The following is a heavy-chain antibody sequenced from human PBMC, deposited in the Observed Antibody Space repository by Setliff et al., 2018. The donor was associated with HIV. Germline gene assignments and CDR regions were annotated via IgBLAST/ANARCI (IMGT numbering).Heavy chain of an antibody. J-gene: IGHJ3*01. CDR2: IYHSGST. D-gene: IGHD3-16*02. CDR3: AHRDRGTLDAFDL. CDR1: GGFISSFY. V-gene: IGHV4-59*08. Sequence: SETLSLTCTVSGGFISSFYWSWVRQPPGKGLEWVGYIYHSGSTNYNPSLKSRVTISVDTSRTHFSLKVSSVTAADTAVYYCAHRDRGTLDAFDLWGLGTMVTVSS.